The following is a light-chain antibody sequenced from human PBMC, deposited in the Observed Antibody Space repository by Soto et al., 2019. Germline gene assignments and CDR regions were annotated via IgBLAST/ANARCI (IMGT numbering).Light chain of an antibody. CDR3: QQRSDWQYT. V-gene: IGKV3-11*01. Sequence: EVVFTQSPATLSLSPGERATLSCRASQRITSYLAWYQQKPGQAPRLLIYDATNRVAGVPARFSGSRSGTDFTLTISTLQPEDFAVYYCQQRSDWQYTFGQGTKVELK. J-gene: IGKJ2*01. CDR2: DAT. CDR1: QRITSY.